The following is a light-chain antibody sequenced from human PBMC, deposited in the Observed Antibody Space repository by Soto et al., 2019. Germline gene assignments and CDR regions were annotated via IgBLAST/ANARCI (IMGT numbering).Light chain of an antibody. J-gene: IGLJ1*01. CDR2: DVS. CDR1: SSDVGGYNY. Sequence: ALTQPRSVSVSPGQSVTISCTGTSSDVGGYNYVSWYQQHPGKAPKLIIYDVSKRPSGVPDRFSGSKSANTASLTISGLQAEDEAHYYCCSYAGSYTFVFGSGTKVTVL. CDR3: CSYAGSYTFV. V-gene: IGLV2-11*01.